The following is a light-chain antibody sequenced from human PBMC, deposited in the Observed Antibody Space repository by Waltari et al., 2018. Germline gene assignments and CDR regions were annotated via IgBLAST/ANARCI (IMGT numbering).Light chain of an antibody. V-gene: IGLV1-40*01. CDR1: SPNIGAGSD. Sequence: QSVLTQPPSVSGAPGQRVTISCTGSSPNIGAGSDVHWYQQLPGTAPKLLIYGNSNRPSGVPDRFSGSKSGTSASLAITGLQAEDEADYYCQSYDSSLSGSRVFGGGTKLTVL. CDR2: GNS. J-gene: IGLJ2*01. CDR3: QSYDSSLSGSRV.